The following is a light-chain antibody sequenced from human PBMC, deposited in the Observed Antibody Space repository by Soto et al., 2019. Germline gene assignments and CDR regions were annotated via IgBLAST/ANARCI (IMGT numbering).Light chain of an antibody. CDR2: RAS. CDR3: QQYGTSPIT. Sequence: EIVLTHSPGTLSLSPWERATLSCGASQSVSSNYLAWYQQKPGQAPKVLIYRASIRATGIPDRFTGSGSGTDFTLTISSLEPEDFAVYYCQQYGTSPITFGHGTRLEIK. V-gene: IGKV3-20*01. J-gene: IGKJ5*01. CDR1: QSVSSNY.